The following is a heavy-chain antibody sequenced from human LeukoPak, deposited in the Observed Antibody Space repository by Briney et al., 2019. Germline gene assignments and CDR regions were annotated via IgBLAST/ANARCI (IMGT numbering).Heavy chain of an antibody. CDR2: SGHSDGTT. Sequence: GGSLRLSCAASGFTFSSYAMNWVRQAPGKGLEWVSSGHSDGTTYYSDSVKGRFTVSRDNSKNTLSLQMNSLRAEDTAVYYCAKGSRIAARPTIWFDSWGQGTLVTVSS. CDR1: GFTFSSYA. V-gene: IGHV3-23*01. D-gene: IGHD6-6*01. CDR3: AKGSRIAARPTIWFDS. J-gene: IGHJ5*01.